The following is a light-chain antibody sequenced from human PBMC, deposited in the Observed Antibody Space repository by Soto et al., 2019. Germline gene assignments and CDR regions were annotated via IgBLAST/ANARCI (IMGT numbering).Light chain of an antibody. CDR1: QSLVHSNGNTY. J-gene: IGKJ1*01. CDR3: MQGTHWPLT. CDR2: KVS. Sequence: DVVMTQSPLSLPVTLGQPASISCRSSQSLVHSNGNTYLNWFQQRPGQSPRRLLYKVSIRGSGVPDRFSGSGSGTDFTLKISRVEADDVGVYYCMQGTHWPLTFGQGTKVEIK. V-gene: IGKV2-30*02.